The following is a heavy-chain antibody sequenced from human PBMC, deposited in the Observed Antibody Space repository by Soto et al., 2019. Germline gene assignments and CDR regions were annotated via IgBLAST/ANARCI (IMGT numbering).Heavy chain of an antibody. CDR1: GFTFSSYA. CDR2: SSGSGDST. J-gene: IGHJ1*01. Sequence: EVQLLESGGGLVQPGGSLRLSCAASGFTFSSYAMSWVRQAPGKGLEWVSGSSGSGDSTYYADSVKGRFTISRDNFKDTLYLQMDSLRAEDTAVYYRAKGVPGIAVAGTGYFQHWGQGTLVTVSS. CDR3: AKGVPGIAVAGTGYFQH. D-gene: IGHD6-19*01. V-gene: IGHV3-23*01.